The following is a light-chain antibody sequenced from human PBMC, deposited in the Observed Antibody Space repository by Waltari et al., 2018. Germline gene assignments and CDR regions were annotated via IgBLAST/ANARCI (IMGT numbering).Light chain of an antibody. CDR1: SSDVGGYNY. CDR3: SSYTSSSTRGV. Sequence: QSALTQPASVSGSPGQSITISCTGTSSDVGGYNYVSWYQQHPGKAPKLMIYEVSNRPSGVAKRCSGSKSGNTAALTTSGLQAEDEADYYCSSYTSSSTRGVFGGGTKLTVL. J-gene: IGLJ2*01. V-gene: IGLV2-14*01. CDR2: EVS.